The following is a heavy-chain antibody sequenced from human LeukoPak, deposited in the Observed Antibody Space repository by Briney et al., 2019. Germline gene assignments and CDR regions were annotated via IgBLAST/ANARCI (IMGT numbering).Heavy chain of an antibody. D-gene: IGHD3-22*01. CDR3: ATMVTGPTYYYDSSGYEDY. CDR2: ISGSGGST. Sequence: GGSLRLSCAASGFTFSSYAMSWVRQAPGKGLEWVSAISGSGGSTYYADSVKGRFTISRDNSKNTLYLQMNSLRAEDTAVYYCATMVTGPTYYYDSSGYEDYWGQGTLVTVSS. V-gene: IGHV3-23*01. CDR1: GFTFSSYA. J-gene: IGHJ4*02.